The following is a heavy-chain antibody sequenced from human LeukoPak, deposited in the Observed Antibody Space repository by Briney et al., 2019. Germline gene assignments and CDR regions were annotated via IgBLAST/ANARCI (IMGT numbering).Heavy chain of an antibody. CDR2: IYYSGST. V-gene: IGHV4-61*01. D-gene: IGHD5-12*01. CDR1: GYSISSGYY. CDR3: ARETNSGYTDY. Sequence: SETLSLTCTVSGYSISSGYYWGWIRQPPGKGLEWIGYIYYSGSTNYNPSLKSRVTISVDTSKNQFSLKLSSVTAADTAVYYCARETNSGYTDYWGQGTLVTVSS. J-gene: IGHJ4*02.